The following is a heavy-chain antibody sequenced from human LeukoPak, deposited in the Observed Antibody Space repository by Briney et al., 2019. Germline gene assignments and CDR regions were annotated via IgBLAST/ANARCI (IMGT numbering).Heavy chain of an antibody. CDR3: ANWIQTHFDF. D-gene: IGHD5-18*01. CDR1: QITFHTHG. CDR2: ISGSGSGI. Sequence: GGSLRLSCAASQITFHTHGMIWVRQAPGKGLEWVATISGSGSGIHYADSVKGRFTISRDNSKNTIYLQMNSLRAEDTAVYYCANWIQTHFDFWGQGTLVAVSS. J-gene: IGHJ4*02. V-gene: IGHV3-23*01.